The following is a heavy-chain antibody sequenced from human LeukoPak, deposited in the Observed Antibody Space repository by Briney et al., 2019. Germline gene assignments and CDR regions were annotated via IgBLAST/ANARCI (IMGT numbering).Heavy chain of an antibody. CDR1: GGSFSGYY. Sequence: SETLSLTCAVYGGSFSGYYWSWLRQPPGKGLEWLGEINHSGSTNYNPSLKSRVTISVDTSKNQFSLKLSSVTAADTAVYYCARGLTYYYGSGSLQYYYYYGMDVWGKGTTVTVSS. CDR3: ARGLTYYYGSGSLQYYYYYGMDV. CDR2: INHSGST. J-gene: IGHJ6*04. D-gene: IGHD3-10*01. V-gene: IGHV4-34*01.